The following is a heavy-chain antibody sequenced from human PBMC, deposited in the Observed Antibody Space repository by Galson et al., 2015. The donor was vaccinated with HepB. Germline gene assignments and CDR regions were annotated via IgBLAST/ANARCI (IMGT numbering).Heavy chain of an antibody. CDR3: ARGDHFYGSGYSWFDP. Sequence: SLRLSCAASEFTFGDYYMGWVRQAPGKGLEWISYISPDSTYIKYGDSVRGRFTISRDNARNSLYLQMNGLRVEDTAVYYCARGDHFYGSGYSWFDPWGQGTLVTVSS. J-gene: IGHJ5*02. D-gene: IGHD3-10*01. V-gene: IGHV3-11*06. CDR2: ISPDSTYI. CDR1: EFTFGDYY.